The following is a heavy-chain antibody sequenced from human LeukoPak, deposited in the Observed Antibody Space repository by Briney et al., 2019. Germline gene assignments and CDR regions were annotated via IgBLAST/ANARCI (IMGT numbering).Heavy chain of an antibody. CDR1: GYTFTSYY. CDR3: ARGRIAAAGLKNWFDP. Sequence: ATVKVSCKASGYTFTSYYMHWVRQAPGQGLEWMGIINPSGGSTSYAQKFQGRVTMTRDMSTSTVYMELSSLRSEDTAVYYCARGRIAAAGLKNWFDPWGQGTLVTVSS. J-gene: IGHJ5*02. CDR2: INPSGGST. V-gene: IGHV1-46*01. D-gene: IGHD6-13*01.